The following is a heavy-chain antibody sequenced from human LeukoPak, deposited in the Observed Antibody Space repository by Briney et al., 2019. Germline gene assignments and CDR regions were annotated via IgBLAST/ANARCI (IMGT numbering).Heavy chain of an antibody. CDR1: GGSISSYY. CDR3: ARQAGNRVYYYGSGSYFNWFDP. J-gene: IGHJ5*02. Sequence: SETLSLTCTVSGGSISSYYWSWIRQPPGKGLEWIGYIYYSGSTNYNPSLKSRVTISVDTSKNQFSLKLSSVTAADTAVYYCARQAGNRVYYYGSGSYFNWFDPWGQGTLVTVSS. D-gene: IGHD3-10*01. CDR2: IYYSGST. V-gene: IGHV4-59*01.